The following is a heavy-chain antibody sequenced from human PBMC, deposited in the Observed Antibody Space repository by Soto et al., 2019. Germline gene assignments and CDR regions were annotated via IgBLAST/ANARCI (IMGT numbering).Heavy chain of an antibody. V-gene: IGHV3-23*01. Sequence: GGSLRLSCAASGFSFSNYALNWVRQTPGKGLEWVSTISNSGGSTYYADSVRGRFTISRDNSKNTLYLQRNSLRAEDTALYYCARDPSTGFADYWGPGTLVTVSS. CDR1: GFSFSNYA. D-gene: IGHD3-9*01. CDR3: ARDPSTGFADY. J-gene: IGHJ4*02. CDR2: ISNSGGST.